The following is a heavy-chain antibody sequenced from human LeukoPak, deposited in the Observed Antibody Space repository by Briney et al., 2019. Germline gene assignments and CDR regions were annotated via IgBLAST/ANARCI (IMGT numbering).Heavy chain of an antibody. CDR1: GYTFTDYD. V-gene: IGHV1-8*01. J-gene: IGHJ6*02. CDR2: MNPKSGRT. CDR3: ARVAYLYDSAGFYLNYYYGMDV. D-gene: IGHD3-22*01. Sequence: ASVKVSCKASGYTFTDYDINWVRQASGQGLEWVGWMNPKSGRTGYAQKFQDRVTMTRDTSISTAYMELSSLRSEDTAVYYCARVAYLYDSAGFYLNYYYGMDVWGQGTTVTASS.